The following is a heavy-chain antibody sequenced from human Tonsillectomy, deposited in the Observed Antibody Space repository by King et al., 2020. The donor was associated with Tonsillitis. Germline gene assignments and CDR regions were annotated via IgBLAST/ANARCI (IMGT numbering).Heavy chain of an antibody. CDR1: GGSFSGFY. V-gene: IGHV4-34*01. J-gene: IGHJ6*02. CDR2: INHSGRT. Sequence: VQLQQWGAGLLKPSETLSLTCAVYGGSFSGFYWSWIRQPPGEGLEWIGEINHSGRTNYNPSLKSRVTISIDTSKNQFSLKLSSVTAADTAVYYCTRETYGLDVWGQGTTVTVSS. CDR3: TRETYGLDV.